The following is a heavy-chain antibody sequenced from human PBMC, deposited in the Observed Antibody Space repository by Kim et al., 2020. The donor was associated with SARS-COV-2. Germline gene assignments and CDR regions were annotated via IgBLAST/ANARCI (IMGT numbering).Heavy chain of an antibody. Sequence: KGRFTISRDNSKNTLYLQMNSLRAEDTAVYYCARDRYCSGGSCYSDAFDIWGQGTMVTVSS. CDR3: ARDRYCSGGSCYSDAFDI. D-gene: IGHD2-15*01. V-gene: IGHV3-30*01. J-gene: IGHJ3*02.